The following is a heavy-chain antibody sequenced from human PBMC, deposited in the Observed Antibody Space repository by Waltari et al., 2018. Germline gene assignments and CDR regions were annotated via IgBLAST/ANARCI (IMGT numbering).Heavy chain of an antibody. CDR3: ARVDDYYDSSGYYLSGAFDI. CDR1: GGSFSGYY. Sequence: QVQLQQWGAGLLKPSETLSLTCAVYGGSFSGYYWSWIRQPPGKGLEWIGEINHSGSTNDNPSLKSRVTISVDTSKNQFSLKLSSVTAADTAVYYCARVDDYYDSSGYYLSGAFDIWGQGTMVTVSS. CDR2: INHSGST. J-gene: IGHJ3*02. D-gene: IGHD3-22*01. V-gene: IGHV4-34*01.